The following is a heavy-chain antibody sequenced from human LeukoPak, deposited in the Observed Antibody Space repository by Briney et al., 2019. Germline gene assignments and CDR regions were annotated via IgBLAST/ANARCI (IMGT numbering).Heavy chain of an antibody. V-gene: IGHV4-59*08. J-gene: IGHJ6*02. CDR2: IYYTESI. Sequence: SETLSLPCTLSGDSLSSYYWRWMRHPPGGGVEGIRYIYYTESINYKHSLKSRVTISVDTSKNQFSLKLRSVTAADTAVYYCARLGYYDSSGFPYWLYYYYYGMDVWGQGTTVTVSS. CDR3: ARLGYYDSSGFPYWLYYYYYGMDV. CDR1: GDSLSSYY. D-gene: IGHD3-22*01.